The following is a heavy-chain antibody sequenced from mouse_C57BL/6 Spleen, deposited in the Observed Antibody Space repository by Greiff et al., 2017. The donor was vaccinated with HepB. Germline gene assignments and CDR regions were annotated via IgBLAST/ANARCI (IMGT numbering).Heavy chain of an antibody. V-gene: IGHV3-6*01. CDR3: ARIGIYDGYFDY. Sequence: EVQRVESGPGLVKPSQSLSLTCSVTGYSITSGYYWNWIRQFPGNKLEWMGYISYDGSNNYNPSLKNRISITRDTSKNQFFLKLNSVTTEDTATYYCARIGIYDGYFDYWGQGTTLTVSS. CDR2: ISYDGSN. CDR1: GYSITSGYY. D-gene: IGHD2-3*01. J-gene: IGHJ2*01.